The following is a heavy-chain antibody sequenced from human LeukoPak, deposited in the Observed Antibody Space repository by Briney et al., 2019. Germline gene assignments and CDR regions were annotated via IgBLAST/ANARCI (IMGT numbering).Heavy chain of an antibody. CDR1: GGSISSYY. Sequence: SETLSLTCTVSGGSISSYYWSWIRQPAGKGLEWIGHICTSGSTKYNPSLKSRVTMSAETSKNQFSLRLSSVTAADTAVYYCARDSWVIRGGNNYYYMDVWGKGTTVTVSS. D-gene: IGHD3-10*01. CDR3: ARDSWVIRGGNNYYYMDV. CDR2: ICTSGST. J-gene: IGHJ6*03. V-gene: IGHV4-4*07.